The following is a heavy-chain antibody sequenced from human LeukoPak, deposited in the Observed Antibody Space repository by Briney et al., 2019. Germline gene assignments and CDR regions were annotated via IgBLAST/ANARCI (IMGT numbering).Heavy chain of an antibody. J-gene: IGHJ6*03. CDR3: ARQLYVSGSYYAPMDV. CDR1: GGSISSSSYY. V-gene: IGHV4-39*01. D-gene: IGHD3-10*01. CDR2: VHYSGST. Sequence: SETLSLTCTVSGGSISSSSYYWGWIRQPPGKGLEWIASVHYSGSTYYNPSLKSRLTISVDTSKNQFSLELSSVTAADTALYFCARQLYVSGSYYAPMDVWGKGTTVTVSS.